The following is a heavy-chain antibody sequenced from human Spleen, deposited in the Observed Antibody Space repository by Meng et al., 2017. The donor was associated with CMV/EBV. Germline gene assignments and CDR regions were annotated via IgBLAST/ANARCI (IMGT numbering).Heavy chain of an antibody. J-gene: IGHJ4*02. V-gene: IGHV3-48*03. D-gene: IGHD3-3*01. CDR3: ARSYYDFWSGYPIDY. Sequence: GGSLRLSCAASGFTFRSYEMNWVRQAPGKGLEWVSYISSSGSTIYYADSVKGRFTISRDNAKNSLYLQMNSLRAEDTAVYYCARSYYDFWSGYPIDYWGQGTLVTVSS. CDR1: GFTFRSYE. CDR2: ISSSGSTI.